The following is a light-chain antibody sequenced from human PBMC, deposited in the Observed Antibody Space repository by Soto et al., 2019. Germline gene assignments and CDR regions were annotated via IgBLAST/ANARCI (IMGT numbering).Light chain of an antibody. CDR3: CSSAPESTYV. CDR2: KGT. J-gene: IGLJ1*01. V-gene: IGLV2-23*01. Sequence: QSALAQPAFVSGSPGQSITISCTGTSSDVGAYNSVSGYQQHPHRAPQVIIYKGTQRPSGVSNRFSGSTSGNAASLTISALQTDDEADYFCCSSAPESTYVCGTGTKLTVL. CDR1: SSDVGAYNS.